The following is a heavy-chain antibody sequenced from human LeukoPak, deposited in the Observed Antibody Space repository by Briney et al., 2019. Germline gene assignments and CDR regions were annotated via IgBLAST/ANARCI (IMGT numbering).Heavy chain of an antibody. CDR1: GFTFTSSA. V-gene: IGHV1-58*02. D-gene: IGHD1-20*01. CDR3: AALGAYNWNRYMDV. Sequence: SVKVSCKASGFTFTSSAMQWVRQARGQRLEWIGWIVVGSGNTNYAQKFQERVTITRDMSTSTAYMELSSLRSEDTAVYYCAALGAYNWNRYMDVWGKGTTVTISS. CDR2: IVVGSGNT. J-gene: IGHJ6*03.